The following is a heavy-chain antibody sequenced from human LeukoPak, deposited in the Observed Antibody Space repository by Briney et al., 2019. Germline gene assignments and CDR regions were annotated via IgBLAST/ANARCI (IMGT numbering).Heavy chain of an antibody. CDR1: GGTFSSYA. CDR3: ATALDSSSSPFGLHDYYMDV. Sequence: GASVKVSCKASGGTFSSYAISWLRQAPGQGLEWMGRIIPIFGTANYAQKFQGRVTITTDESTSTAYMELSSLRSEDTAVYYCATALDSSSSPFGLHDYYMDVWGKGTTVTVSS. J-gene: IGHJ6*03. D-gene: IGHD6-6*01. V-gene: IGHV1-69*05. CDR2: IIPIFGTA.